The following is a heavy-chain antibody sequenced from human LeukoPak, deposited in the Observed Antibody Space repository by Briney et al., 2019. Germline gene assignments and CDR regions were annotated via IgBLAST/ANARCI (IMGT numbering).Heavy chain of an antibody. CDR2: ISSSNTM. V-gene: IGHV3-48*01. D-gene: IGHD6-19*01. J-gene: IGHJ4*02. CDR1: GFTFSSYS. Sequence: PGGSLRLSCAASGFTFSSYSMNWVRQAPGKGLGWVSHISSSNTMYYADSVKGRFTISRENSKNTLYLQMNSLRAEDTAVYYCTCNIAVAGTGFDYWGQGTLVTVSS. CDR3: TCNIAVAGTGFDY.